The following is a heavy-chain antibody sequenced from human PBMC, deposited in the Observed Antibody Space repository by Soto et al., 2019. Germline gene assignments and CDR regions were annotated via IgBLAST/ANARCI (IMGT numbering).Heavy chain of an antibody. V-gene: IGHV4-59*01. CDR2: IYYSGST. D-gene: IGHD3-22*01. CDR3: ARGGYYDSSGNDAFDI. CDR1: GGSISSYY. J-gene: IGHJ3*02. Sequence: PSETLSLTCTVSGGSISSYYWSWIRQPPGTGLEWIGYIYYSGSTNYNPSLTSRVTISVDTSKNQFSLKLSSVTAADTAVYYCARGGYYDSSGNDAFDIWGQGTMVTVSS.